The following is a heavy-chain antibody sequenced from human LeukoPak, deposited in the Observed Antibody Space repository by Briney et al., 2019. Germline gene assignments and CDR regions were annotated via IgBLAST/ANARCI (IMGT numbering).Heavy chain of an antibody. V-gene: IGHV4-39*01. CDR2: VYYPGTT. CDR3: ARSHFYGSGVDS. D-gene: IGHD3-10*01. J-gene: IGHJ5*01. CDR1: GGSISRSSYY. Sequence: SETLSLTCTVSGGSISRSSYYWGWIRQPPGKGLEWIGSVYYPGTTYYNPSLKTRVTISVDTSKSQFSLKLTSVTAADTAVYLCARSHFYGSGVDSWGQGTLVTVSS.